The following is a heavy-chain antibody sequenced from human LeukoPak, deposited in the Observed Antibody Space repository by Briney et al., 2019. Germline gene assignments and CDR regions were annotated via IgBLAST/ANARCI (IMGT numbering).Heavy chain of an antibody. J-gene: IGHJ4*02. CDR3: ARDDPAGTLNY. D-gene: IGHD6-13*01. CDR2: INSDGSST. CDR1: GFTFSSYW. Sequence: GGSLRLSCAASGFTFSSYWVHWVRQAPGKGLVRVSRINSDGSSTNYADSVKGRFTISRDNAKNTLYLQVNSLRAEDTAVYYCARDDPAGTLNYWGQGTLVTVSS. V-gene: IGHV3-74*01.